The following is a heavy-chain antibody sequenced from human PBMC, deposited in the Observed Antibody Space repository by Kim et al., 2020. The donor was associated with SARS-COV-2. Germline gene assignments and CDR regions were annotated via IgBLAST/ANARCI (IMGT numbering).Heavy chain of an antibody. D-gene: IGHD6-19*01. Sequence: GGSLRLSCAASGFTFSSYAMSWVRQAPGKGLEWVSAISGSGGSTYYADSVKGRFTISRDNSKNTLYLQMNSLRAEDTAVYYCAKEYGSGWYKKGNWFDPWGQGTLVTVSS. CDR2: ISGSGGST. CDR1: GFTFSSYA. J-gene: IGHJ5*02. CDR3: AKEYGSGWYKKGNWFDP. V-gene: IGHV3-23*01.